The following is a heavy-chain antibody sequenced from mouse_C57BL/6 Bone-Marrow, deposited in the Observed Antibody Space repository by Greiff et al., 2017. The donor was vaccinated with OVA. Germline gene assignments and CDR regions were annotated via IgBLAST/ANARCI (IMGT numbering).Heavy chain of an antibody. D-gene: IGHD1-1*01. Sequence: LEESGAELARPGASVKLSCKASGYTFTSYGISWVKQRTGQGLEWIGEIYPRSGNTYYNEKFKGKATLTADKSSSTAYMELRSLTSEDSAVYFCARDCGSSYDWYFDVWGTGTTVTVSS. J-gene: IGHJ1*03. CDR1: GYTFTSYG. CDR2: IYPRSGNT. CDR3: ARDCGSSYDWYFDV. V-gene: IGHV1-81*01.